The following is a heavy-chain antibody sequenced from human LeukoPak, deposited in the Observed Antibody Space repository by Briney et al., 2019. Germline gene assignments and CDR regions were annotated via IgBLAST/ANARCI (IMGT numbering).Heavy chain of an antibody. D-gene: IGHD3-22*01. V-gene: IGHV1-69*05. Sequence: SVKVSCRASGGTFSSYAISWVRQAPGQGLEWMGGIIPIFGTANYAQKFQGRVTITTDESTSTAYMELCSLRSEDTAVYYCARVYYDSSGPFFDYWGQGTLVTVSS. J-gene: IGHJ4*02. CDR2: IIPIFGTA. CDR3: ARVYYDSSGPFFDY. CDR1: GGTFSSYA.